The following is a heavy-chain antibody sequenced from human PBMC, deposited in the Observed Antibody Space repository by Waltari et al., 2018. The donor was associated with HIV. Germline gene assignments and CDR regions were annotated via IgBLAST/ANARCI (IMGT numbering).Heavy chain of an antibody. J-gene: IGHJ4*02. CDR2: VYYTGNT. CDR1: GGSVNSSS. D-gene: IGHD6-13*01. CDR3: AAYSNTWYYFDY. V-gene: IGHV4-59*02. Sequence: QVHLQESGPGVLKPSETLSLTCTVSGGSVNSSSWRWIRQSPRKALEWIGNVYYTGNTNYNSSLKSRVAISVDASKNQFTLSLASVTAADTAVYYCAAYSNTWYYFDYWARAPWSPSPQ.